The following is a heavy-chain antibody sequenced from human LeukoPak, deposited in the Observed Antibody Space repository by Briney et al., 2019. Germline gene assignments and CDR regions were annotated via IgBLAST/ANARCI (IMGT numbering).Heavy chain of an antibody. D-gene: IGHD3-16*01. Sequence: GGSLRLSCAASGFRFSDHWMTWVRQAPGKGPEWVANIIQDGSAKYYADSVKGRFTISRDNAKSSLDLQMNSLRTEDTAVYYCARDGGRREDHWGQGTLVTVSS. CDR3: ARDGGRREDH. J-gene: IGHJ4*02. V-gene: IGHV3-7*01. CDR1: GFRFSDHW. CDR2: IIQDGSAK.